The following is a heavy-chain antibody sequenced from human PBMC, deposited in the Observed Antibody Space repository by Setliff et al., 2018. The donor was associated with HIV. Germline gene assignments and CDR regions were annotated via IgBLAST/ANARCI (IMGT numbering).Heavy chain of an antibody. J-gene: IGHJ3*01. CDR1: GDSITHYY. V-gene: IGHV4-59*01. D-gene: IGHD4-17*01. CDR3: ARQITSVTPEMLVVNDAFDV. CDR2: IFDSENN. Sequence: SETLSLTGSVSGDSITHYYWNWIRQPPGKGLEWIGNIFDSENNNYNPSLKSRVSMSVDTSKNQFSLRLTSVTAADTAVYYCARQITSVTPEMLVVNDAFDVWGQGKMVTVSS.